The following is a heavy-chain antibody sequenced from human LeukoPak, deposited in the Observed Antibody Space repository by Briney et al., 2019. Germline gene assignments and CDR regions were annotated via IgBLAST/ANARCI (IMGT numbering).Heavy chain of an antibody. J-gene: IGHJ6*03. Sequence: GGSLRLSCAASGFTFSSYSMNWVRQAPGKGLEWVSSISSSSSYIYYADSVKGRFTISRDNAKNSLYLQMNSLRAEDTAVYYCARGLQGDYMDVWGKGTTVTISS. CDR1: GFTFSSYS. CDR3: ARGLQGDYMDV. V-gene: IGHV3-21*01. D-gene: IGHD3-10*01. CDR2: ISSSSSYI.